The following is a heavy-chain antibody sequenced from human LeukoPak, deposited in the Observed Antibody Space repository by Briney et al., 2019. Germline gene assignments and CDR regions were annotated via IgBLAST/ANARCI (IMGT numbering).Heavy chain of an antibody. J-gene: IGHJ6*03. CDR3: ARLVGAGKDYYYYYMDV. CDR2: IHHSGST. V-gene: IGHV4-4*02. Sequence: PSETLSLTCAVSGVSISSSNWWNWVRQPPGQGLEWIGEIHHSGSTNYNPSLKSRVTISVDKSKNQFSLKVSSVTAADTAVYYCARLVGAGKDYYYYYMDVWGKGTTVTVSS. CDR1: GVSISSSNW. D-gene: IGHD1-26*01.